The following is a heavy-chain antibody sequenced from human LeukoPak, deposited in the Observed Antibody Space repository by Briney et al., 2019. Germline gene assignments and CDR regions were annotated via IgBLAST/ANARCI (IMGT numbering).Heavy chain of an antibody. Sequence: SETLSLTCTVSGGSISSGGYYWSWIRQPPGKGLEWIGEINHSGSTNYNPSLKSRVTISVDTSKNQFSLKLSSVTAADTAVYYCARGPRYFDWFRPYYGMDVWGQGTTVTVSS. CDR3: ARGPRYFDWFRPYYGMDV. CDR2: INHSGST. D-gene: IGHD3-9*01. J-gene: IGHJ6*02. CDR1: GGSISSGGYY. V-gene: IGHV4-39*07.